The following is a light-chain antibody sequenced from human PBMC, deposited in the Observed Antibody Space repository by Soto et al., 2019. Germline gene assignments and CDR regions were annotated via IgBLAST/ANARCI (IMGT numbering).Light chain of an antibody. V-gene: IGKV3-20*01. J-gene: IGKJ1*01. Sequence: EIVLTQSPGTLSLSPGERATLSCRASQSVSSSYLAWYQQKPGQAPRLLIYGASSRATGIPDRFSGSGSGTDFTLTISRLEPEDFAVYYCLQYGSSPRTFGQGTNVEIK. CDR1: QSVSSSY. CDR3: LQYGSSPRT. CDR2: GAS.